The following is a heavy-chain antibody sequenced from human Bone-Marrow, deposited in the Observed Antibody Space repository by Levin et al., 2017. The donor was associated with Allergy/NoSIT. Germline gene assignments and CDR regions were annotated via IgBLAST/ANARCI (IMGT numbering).Heavy chain of an antibody. V-gene: IGHV3-21*01. CDR2: ITFSGSYI. Sequence: GGSRRLSCTASGFDFSRYFMTWVRQAPGRGLEWVASITFSGSYIYYGDSVKGRFTISRDNAKNSLSLQMDSLRAEDTAMYYCAREHGSSWDPGWLDPWGQGTQVTVSS. J-gene: IGHJ5*02. CDR3: AREHGSSWDPGWLDP. CDR1: GFDFSRYF. D-gene: IGHD6-13*01.